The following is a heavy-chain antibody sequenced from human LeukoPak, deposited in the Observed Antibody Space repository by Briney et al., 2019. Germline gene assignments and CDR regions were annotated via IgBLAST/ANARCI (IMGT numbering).Heavy chain of an antibody. Sequence: PGGSLRLSCAASGFTFSSYAMSWVRQAPGKGLEWVSAISGSGGSTYYADSVKGRFTISRDNSKNTLYPQMNSLRAEDTAVYYCEKQSGYSSGWTAYYYYYMDVWGKGTTVTVSS. CDR1: GFTFSSYA. D-gene: IGHD6-19*01. V-gene: IGHV3-23*01. J-gene: IGHJ6*03. CDR3: EKQSGYSSGWTAYYYYYMDV. CDR2: ISGSGGST.